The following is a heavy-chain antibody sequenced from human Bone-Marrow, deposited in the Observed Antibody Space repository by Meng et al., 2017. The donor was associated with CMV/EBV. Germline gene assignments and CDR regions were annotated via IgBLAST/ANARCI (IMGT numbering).Heavy chain of an antibody. CDR1: GGSISSSSDY. Sequence: QLPLLESGPGLVKPSATSSLTCIGSGGSISSSSDYWGWIRQPPGKGLEWIGSIYYSGSTYYNPSLKRRVTISVDTSKNQFSLKLSSVTAADTAVYYCARDLARGWDPTFDYWGQGTLVTVSS. J-gene: IGHJ4*02. D-gene: IGHD6-19*01. CDR2: IYYSGST. CDR3: ARDLARGWDPTFDY. V-gene: IGHV4-39*07.